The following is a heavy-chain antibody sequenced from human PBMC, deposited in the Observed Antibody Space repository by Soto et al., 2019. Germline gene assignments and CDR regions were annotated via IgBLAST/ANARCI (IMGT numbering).Heavy chain of an antibody. CDR1: GGSFSGYY. CDR3: ARGRKRWYFDL. J-gene: IGHJ2*01. Sequence: QVQLQQWGAGLLKPSETLSLTCAVYGGSFSGYYWSWIRQPPGKGLEWIGEINHSGSTNYNPSLKSRVTISVDTSQNQFSLKLSSVTAADTAVYYCARGRKRWYFDLWGRGTLVTVSS. CDR2: INHSGST. V-gene: IGHV4-34*01.